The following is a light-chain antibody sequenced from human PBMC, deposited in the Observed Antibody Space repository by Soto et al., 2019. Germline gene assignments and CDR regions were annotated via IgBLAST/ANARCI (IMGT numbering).Light chain of an antibody. CDR2: EVR. V-gene: IGLV2-14*01. Sequence: QSVLTQPASVSGSPGQSITIACTGTNRDVGSYNLVSWYQQRPGEAPKLIISEVRNRPSGISYRFTGSKSVNTASLTISGLQAEDEADYYCSSYTTASALVFGGGTKLTVL. CDR3: SSYTTASALV. J-gene: IGLJ3*02. CDR1: NRDVGSYNL.